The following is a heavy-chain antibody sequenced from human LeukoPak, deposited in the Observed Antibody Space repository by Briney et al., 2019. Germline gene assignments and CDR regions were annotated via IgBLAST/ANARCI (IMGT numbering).Heavy chain of an antibody. Sequence: GGSLRLSCAASGFTFSSYAMSWVRQAPGMGLEWVSTISGSGGSTYYADSVKGRFTISRDNSKNTLYLQMNSLIAEDTAVFYCVKAAHSSSWLFDYWGQGTLVTVSS. CDR3: VKAAHSSSWLFDY. V-gene: IGHV3-23*01. CDR2: ISGSGGST. J-gene: IGHJ4*02. CDR1: GFTFSSYA. D-gene: IGHD6-13*01.